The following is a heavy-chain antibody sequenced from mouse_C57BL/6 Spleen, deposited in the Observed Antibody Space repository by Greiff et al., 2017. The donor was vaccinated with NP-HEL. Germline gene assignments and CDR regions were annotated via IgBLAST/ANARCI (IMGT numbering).Heavy chain of an antibody. V-gene: IGHV1-69*01. CDR2: IDPSDSYT. CDR1: GYTFTSYW. Sequence: VKLQQPGAELVMPGASVKLSCKASGYTFTSYWMHWVKQRPGQGLEWIGEIDPSDSYTNYNQKFKGKSTLTVDKSSSTAYMQLSSLTSEDSAVYYCARSPGSSYEYFDVWGTGTTVTVSS. CDR3: ARSPGSSYEYFDV. J-gene: IGHJ1*03. D-gene: IGHD1-1*01.